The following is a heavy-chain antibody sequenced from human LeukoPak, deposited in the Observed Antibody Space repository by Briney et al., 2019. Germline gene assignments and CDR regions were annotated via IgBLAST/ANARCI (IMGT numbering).Heavy chain of an antibody. J-gene: IGHJ6*02. V-gene: IGHV3-33*08. CDR1: GFTFSSYA. CDR3: ARDSRIQLWLGYYGMDV. CDR2: IWYDGSNK. D-gene: IGHD5-18*01. Sequence: GRSLGLSCAASGFTFSSYAMHWVRQAPGKGLEWVAVIWYDGSNKYYADSVKGRFTISRDNSKNTLYLQMNSLRAEDTAVYYCARDSRIQLWLGYYGMDVWGQGTTVTVSS.